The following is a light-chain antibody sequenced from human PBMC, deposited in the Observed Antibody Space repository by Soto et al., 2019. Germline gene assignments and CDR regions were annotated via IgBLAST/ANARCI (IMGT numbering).Light chain of an antibody. V-gene: IGLV2-8*01. J-gene: IGLJ2*01. Sequence: QSALTQPPSASGSPGQSVTISCTGSSSDVGLYDFVSWYQQHPGKAPKLMIYDVTKRPSGVPDRFSGSKSGITASLTVSGLQAEYEADYYCSSYAGFNQVKFGGGTKLTVL. CDR2: DVT. CDR3: SSYAGFNQVK. CDR1: SSDVGLYDF.